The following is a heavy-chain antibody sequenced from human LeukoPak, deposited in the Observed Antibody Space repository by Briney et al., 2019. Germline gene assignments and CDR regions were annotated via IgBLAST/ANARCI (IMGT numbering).Heavy chain of an antibody. Sequence: SGGSLRLSCAASGFTFSGHSMTWVRQAPGKGLEWVANINLDGSERFYVDFVKGRVTISRDNADNSMYLQMNSLRAEDTAVYYCARGQGSLFRGVVSRWFDPWGQGTLVTVSS. CDR2: INLDGSER. CDR1: GFTFSGHS. J-gene: IGHJ5*02. V-gene: IGHV3-7*01. D-gene: IGHD3-10*01. CDR3: ARGQGSLFRGVVSRWFDP.